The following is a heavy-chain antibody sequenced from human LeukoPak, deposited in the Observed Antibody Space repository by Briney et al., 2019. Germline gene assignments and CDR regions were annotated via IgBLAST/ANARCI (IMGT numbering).Heavy chain of an antibody. J-gene: IGHJ4*02. D-gene: IGHD3-10*01. CDR2: ISSSSSYI. CDR3: ARILHGSGSYGLDY. CDR1: GFTFSSYS. V-gene: IGHV3-21*01. Sequence: GGSLRLSCAASGFTFSSYSMNWVRQAPGKGLEWVSSISSSSSYIYYADSVKGRFTISRDNAKNSLYVQMNSLRAEDTAVYYCARILHGSGSYGLDYWGQGTLVTVSS.